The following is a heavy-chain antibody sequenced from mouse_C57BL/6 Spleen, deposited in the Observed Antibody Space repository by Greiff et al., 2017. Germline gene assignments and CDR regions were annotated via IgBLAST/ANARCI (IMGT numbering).Heavy chain of an antibody. CDR3: ARREIYYGNYVDAY. V-gene: IGHV1-55*01. Sequence: QVQLKQSGAELVKPGASVKMSCKASGYTFTSYWITWVKQRPGQGLEWIGDIYPGSGSTNYNEKFKSKATLTVDTSSSTAYMQLSSLTSEDSAVYYCARREIYYGNYVDAYWGQGTLVTVSA. CDR1: GYTFTSYW. J-gene: IGHJ3*01. D-gene: IGHD2-1*01. CDR2: IYPGSGST.